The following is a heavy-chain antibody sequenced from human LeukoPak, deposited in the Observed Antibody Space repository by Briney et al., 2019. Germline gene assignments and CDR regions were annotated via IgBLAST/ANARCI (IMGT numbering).Heavy chain of an antibody. Sequence: GGSLRLSCAASGFTFSGFWMHWVRQGPGKGLVWLSRIHTDGSTTNYADSVKGRFTISRDNSKNTLYLQMNSLRAEGTAVYYCAKEGRDGDYSSYWYFDLWGRGTLVTVSS. D-gene: IGHD4-17*01. CDR3: AKEGRDGDYSSYWYFDL. CDR2: IHTDGSTT. CDR1: GFTFSGFW. J-gene: IGHJ2*01. V-gene: IGHV3-74*01.